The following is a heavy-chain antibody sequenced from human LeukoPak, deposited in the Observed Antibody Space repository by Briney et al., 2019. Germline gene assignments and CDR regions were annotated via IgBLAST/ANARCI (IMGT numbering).Heavy chain of an antibody. CDR3: ARGPLYYDFWSGYYAKWFDP. V-gene: IGHV4-34*01. D-gene: IGHD3-3*01. Sequence: SETLSLTCAVYGGSFSGYYWSWIRQPPGKGLEWIGEINHSGSTNYNPSLKSRVTISVDTSKNQFSLKLSPVTAADTAVYYCARGPLYYDFWSGYYAKWFDPWGQGTLVTVSS. CDR2: INHSGST. J-gene: IGHJ5*02. CDR1: GGSFSGYY.